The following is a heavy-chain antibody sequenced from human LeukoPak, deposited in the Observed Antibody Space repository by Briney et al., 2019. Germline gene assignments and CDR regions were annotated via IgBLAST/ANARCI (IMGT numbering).Heavy chain of an antibody. V-gene: IGHV4-34*01. J-gene: IGHJ6*02. CDR3: ARARGWTSGDDYYYGMDV. D-gene: IGHD4-17*01. CDR2: INQSGNT. Sequence: PSETLSLTCVVYGGPFSGYYWSWIRQSPGKGLEWIGEINQSGNTNYNPSLKSRVTISIDTSKNQFSLKVTSVTAGDTAVYYCARARGWTSGDDYYYGMDVWGQGTPGTVSS. CDR1: GGPFSGYY.